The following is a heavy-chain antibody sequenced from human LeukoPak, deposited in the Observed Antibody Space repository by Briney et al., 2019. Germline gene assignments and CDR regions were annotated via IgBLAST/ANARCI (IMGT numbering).Heavy chain of an antibody. CDR3: TRRDSSGYYSFDY. CDR1: GFIFSDHY. CDR2: TRNKADSYTT. Sequence: GGSLRLSCAASGFIFSDHYMDWVRQSPGKGLEWVSRTRNKADSYTTEYAASVKGRFTISRDDSKNSLYLQMNSLKTEDTAVYYCTRRDSSGYYSFDYWGQGTLVTVSS. J-gene: IGHJ4*02. D-gene: IGHD3-22*01. V-gene: IGHV3-72*01.